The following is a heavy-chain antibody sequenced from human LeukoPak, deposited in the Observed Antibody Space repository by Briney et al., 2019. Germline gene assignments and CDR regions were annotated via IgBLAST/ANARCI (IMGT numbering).Heavy chain of an antibody. Sequence: SVKVSCKASGGTFSSYAISWVRQAPGQGLEWMGGIIPIFGTANYAQKFQGRVTITTDESTSTAYMELSSLRSEDTAVYYCARVVRGPDVFDIWGEGTMVTVSS. CDR2: IIPIFGTA. D-gene: IGHD3-10*02. CDR1: GGTFSSYA. V-gene: IGHV1-69*05. J-gene: IGHJ3*02. CDR3: ARVVRGPDVFDI.